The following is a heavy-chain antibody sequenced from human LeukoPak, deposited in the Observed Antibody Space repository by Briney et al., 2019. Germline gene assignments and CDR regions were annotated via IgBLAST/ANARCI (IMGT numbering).Heavy chain of an antibody. CDR2: ISSSSSYI. CDR1: GFTFSSCS. CDR3: ARRIIGYCSGGSCSSFDY. V-gene: IGHV3-21*01. J-gene: IGHJ4*02. Sequence: PGGSLRLSCAASGFTFSSCSMNWVRQAPGKGLEWVSSISSSSSYIYYADSVKGRFTISRDNAKNSLYLQMNSLRAEDTAVYYCARRIIGYCSGGSCSSFDYWGQGTLVTVSS. D-gene: IGHD2-15*01.